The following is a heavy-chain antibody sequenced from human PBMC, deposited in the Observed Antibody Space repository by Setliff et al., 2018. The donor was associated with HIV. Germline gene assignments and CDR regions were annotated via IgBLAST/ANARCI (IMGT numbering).Heavy chain of an antibody. Sequence: SETLSLTCTVSGGSISSHYWSWIRQPPGKGLEWIGYIYYSGSTNYNPSLKSRVTISVHTSKNQFSLKLSSVTAADTAVYYCARAVQLGYFDYWGQGTLVTVSS. CDR3: ARAVQLGYFDY. D-gene: IGHD6-6*01. J-gene: IGHJ4*02. CDR1: GGSISSHY. V-gene: IGHV4-59*11. CDR2: IYYSGST.